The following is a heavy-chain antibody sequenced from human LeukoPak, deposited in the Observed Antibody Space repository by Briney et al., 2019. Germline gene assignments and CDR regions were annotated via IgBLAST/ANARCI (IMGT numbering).Heavy chain of an antibody. V-gene: IGHV1-3*01. CDR2: INAGNGNT. CDR1: GYTFTSYD. J-gene: IGHJ4*02. D-gene: IGHD3-10*01. Sequence: GASVKVSCKASGYTFTSYDMHWVRQAPGQRLEWMGWINAGNGNTKYSQKFQGRVTITRDTSASTAYMELSSLRSEDTAVYYCAREGRILWFGELTLRYWGQGTLVTVSS. CDR3: AREGRILWFGELTLRY.